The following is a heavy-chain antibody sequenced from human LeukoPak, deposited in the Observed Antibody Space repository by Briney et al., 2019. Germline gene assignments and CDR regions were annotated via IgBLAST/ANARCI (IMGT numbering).Heavy chain of an antibody. CDR1: GFTFSSYA. J-gene: IGHJ4*02. CDR3: AKGLGDYYSRLDC. D-gene: IGHD3-22*01. Sequence: GGSLRLSCAASGFTFSSYAMSWVRQAPGKGLEWVSGISGSGNTYYADSVKGRYTISRDNSKNTLYLQMNSLRAEDTALHYCAKGLGDYYSRLDCWGQGTLATVSS. CDR2: ISGSGNT. V-gene: IGHV3-23*01.